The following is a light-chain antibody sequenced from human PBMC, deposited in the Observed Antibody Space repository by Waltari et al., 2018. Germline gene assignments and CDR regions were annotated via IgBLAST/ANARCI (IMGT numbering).Light chain of an antibody. Sequence: DIDMNESPRPLPVTPGEPTSISCRSSQNLLHSNGNNSLSWYLQKPGQSPQLLIYVASNSASGIPDRFSGSGSGKDFTLTISRVEAEDVGVYFCMKGRQRPLTFGGGTRVEIK. CDR2: VAS. V-gene: IGKV2-28*01. CDR1: QNLLHSNGNNS. CDR3: MKGRQRPLT. J-gene: IGKJ4*01.